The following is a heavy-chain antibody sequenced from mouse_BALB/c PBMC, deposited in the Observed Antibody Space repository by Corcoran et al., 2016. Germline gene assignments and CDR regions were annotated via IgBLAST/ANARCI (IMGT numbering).Heavy chain of an antibody. J-gene: IGHJ2*01. CDR2: INPYNGST. Sequence: EVQLQQSGPELVKPGASVKISCKASGYSFTGYYMHWVKQSHVKSLEWIGRINPYNGSTSYNQNFKDQASLTVDKSYSTAYMELHSLTSEDSAVYYCARGRMYFEYWGQGTTLTVSS. CDR3: ARGRMYFEY. CDR1: GYSFTGYY. V-gene: IGHV1-19*01. D-gene: IGHD2-10*02.